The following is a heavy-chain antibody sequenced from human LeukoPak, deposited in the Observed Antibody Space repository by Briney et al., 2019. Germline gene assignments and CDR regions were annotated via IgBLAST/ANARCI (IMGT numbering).Heavy chain of an antibody. J-gene: IGHJ4*02. CDR3: ARDSPLRRDFDY. V-gene: IGHV3-7*01. CDR1: GFTFSSYW. Sequence: GGSLRLSCAASGFTFSSYWMNWARQAPGKGLEWVASINHNGNVNYYVDSVKGRFTISRDNAKNSLYLQMNSLRAEDTAVYYCARDSPLRRDFDYWGQGTLVTVSS. CDR2: INHNGNVN.